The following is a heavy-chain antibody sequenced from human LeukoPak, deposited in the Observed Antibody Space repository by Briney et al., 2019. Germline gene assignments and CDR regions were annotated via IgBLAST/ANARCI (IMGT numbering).Heavy chain of an antibody. D-gene: IGHD3-22*01. V-gene: IGHV3-30-3*01. CDR1: GFTFSSYA. CDR3: ARDSRRYYDSSGYYYSSYYYYDMDV. Sequence: SGGSLRLSCAASGFTFSSYAMHWVRQAPGKGLEWVAVISYDGSNKYYADSVKGRFTISRDNSKNTLYLQMNRLRAEDTAVYYCARDSRRYYDSSGYYYSSYYYYDMDVWGQGTTVTVSS. J-gene: IGHJ6*02. CDR2: ISYDGSNK.